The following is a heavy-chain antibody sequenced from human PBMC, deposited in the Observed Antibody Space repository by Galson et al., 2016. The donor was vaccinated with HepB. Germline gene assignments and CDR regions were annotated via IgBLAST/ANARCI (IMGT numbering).Heavy chain of an antibody. J-gene: IGHJ4*02. CDR2: FITVLGTT. V-gene: IGHV1-69*01. D-gene: IGHD2-2*01. Sequence: SCKAPGGSFSSYIISWVRQAPGQGLEWIGEFITVLGTTNYAQIFQDRVTITADESTSTVYMDLTNLRPDDTAVYFCTRDRGQYYALWGQGTLVTVSS. CDR3: TRDRGQYYAL. CDR1: GGSFSSYI.